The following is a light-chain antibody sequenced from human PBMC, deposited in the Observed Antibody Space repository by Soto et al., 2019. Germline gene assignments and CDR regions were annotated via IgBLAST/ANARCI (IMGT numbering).Light chain of an antibody. CDR3: QQYDSSPLT. V-gene: IGKV3-20*01. CDR1: QSVSSSF. Sequence: EIVLTQSPGTLSLSPGERATLSCRASQSVSSSFLAWYQQEPGQAPRLLIYGASSRATGIPDRFSGSGSGTDFTLTISRLEPEDFAVYSCQQYDSSPLTFGGGTKVEIK. CDR2: GAS. J-gene: IGKJ4*01.